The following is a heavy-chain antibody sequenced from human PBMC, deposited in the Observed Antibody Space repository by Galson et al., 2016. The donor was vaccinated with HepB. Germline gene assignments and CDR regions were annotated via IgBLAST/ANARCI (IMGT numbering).Heavy chain of an antibody. D-gene: IGHD4/OR15-4a*01. Sequence: SLRLSCAASGFTFSTNGMHWVRQAPGKGLEWVAIIWYDGSKKYYADSVKGRFTISRDDSKNMAFLQMTSLKTEDTAVYYCIYGAGSRDYWGQGTMVTLSS. V-gene: IGHV3-33*03. CDR2: IWYDGSKK. J-gene: IGHJ3*01. CDR1: GFTFSTNG. CDR3: IYGAGSRDY.